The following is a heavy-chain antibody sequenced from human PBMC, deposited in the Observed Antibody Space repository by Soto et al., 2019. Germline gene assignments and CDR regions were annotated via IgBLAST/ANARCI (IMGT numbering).Heavy chain of an antibody. CDR1: CGSIISSSYY. J-gene: IGHJ4*02. V-gene: IGHV4-39*01. Sequence: SETLSLTCTFSCGSIISSSYYWGWIRQPPGKGLEWIGSIYYSGSTYYNPSLKSRVTISVDTSKNQFSLKLSSVTAADTAVYYCARLLRGYSYNWGQGTLVTVSS. CDR3: ARLLRGYSYN. CDR2: IYYSGST. D-gene: IGHD3-22*01.